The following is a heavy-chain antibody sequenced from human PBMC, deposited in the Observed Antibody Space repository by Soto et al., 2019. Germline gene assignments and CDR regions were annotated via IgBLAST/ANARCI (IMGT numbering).Heavy chain of an antibody. V-gene: IGHV3-21*01. CDR3: ARDTFGSQVVVPARVTVTMVRGPRTYYFDY. Sequence: GGSLRLSCAASGFTFSSCSMNWVRQAPGKGLEWVSSISSSSSYIYYADSVKGRFTISRDNAKNSLYLQMNSLRAEDTAVYYCARDTFGSQVVVPARVTVTMVRGPRTYYFDYWGQGTLVTVSS. J-gene: IGHJ4*02. D-gene: IGHD3-10*01. CDR1: GFTFSSCS. CDR2: ISSSSSYI.